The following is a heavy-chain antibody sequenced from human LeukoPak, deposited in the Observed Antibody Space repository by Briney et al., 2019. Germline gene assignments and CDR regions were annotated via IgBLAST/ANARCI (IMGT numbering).Heavy chain of an antibody. J-gene: IGHJ6*03. V-gene: IGHV3-66*01. CDR2: IYSGGST. Sequence: GGSLRLSCAASGFTVSSNYTSWVRQAPGKGLEWVSVIYSGGSTYYADSVKGRFTISRDNSKNTLYLQMNSLRAEDTAVYYCARVVYGSAYYYYYYMDVWGKGTTVTISS. CDR3: ARVVYGSAYYYYYYMDV. D-gene: IGHD3-10*01. CDR1: GFTVSSNY.